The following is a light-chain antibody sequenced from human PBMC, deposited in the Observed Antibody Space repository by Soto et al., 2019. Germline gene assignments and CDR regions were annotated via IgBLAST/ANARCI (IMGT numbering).Light chain of an antibody. Sequence: QSVLTQPASVSGSPGQSITISCTGTSSDVGGYNYVSRYQQHPGKGPKLMIYEVSNRPSGVSNRFSGSKSGNTATLTISGLQAEDEADYYCSSYTSTTTRVFGTGTKVTVL. CDR3: SSYTSTTTRV. CDR2: EVS. V-gene: IGLV2-14*03. CDR1: SSDVGGYNY. J-gene: IGLJ1*01.